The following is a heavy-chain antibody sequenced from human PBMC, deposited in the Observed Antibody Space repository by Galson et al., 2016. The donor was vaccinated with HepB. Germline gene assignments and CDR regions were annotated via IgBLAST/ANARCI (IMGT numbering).Heavy chain of an antibody. D-gene: IGHD2-8*02. Sequence: SLRLSCAASGFTFSSDWMSWVRQAPGKGLEWVANIKQDGSEKYYVDSVKGRFTISRDNAKNSLYLQMNSLRAEDTAVYYCASWWQTPASYFDYWGQGTLGTVSS. V-gene: IGHV3-7*01. CDR1: GFTFSSDW. CDR2: IKQDGSEK. J-gene: IGHJ4*02. CDR3: ASWWQTPASYFDY.